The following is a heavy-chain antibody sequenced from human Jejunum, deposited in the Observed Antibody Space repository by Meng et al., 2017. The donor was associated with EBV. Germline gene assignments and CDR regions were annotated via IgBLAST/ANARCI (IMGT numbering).Heavy chain of an antibody. CDR2: MSYRGST. CDR3: ARKVDCSGTCYGD. CDR1: GGSISSRSYY. V-gene: IGHV4-39*01. J-gene: IGHJ4*02. Sequence: QWQEPGPGRVKPSETLSLTCMVSGGSISSRSYYWGWIRQPPGKGLEYIGSMSYRGSTYYNPSLKSRVTITLDTSKNQFSLKLSSVTAADTAVYYCARKVDCSGTCYGDWGQGTLVTVSS. D-gene: IGHD2-15*01.